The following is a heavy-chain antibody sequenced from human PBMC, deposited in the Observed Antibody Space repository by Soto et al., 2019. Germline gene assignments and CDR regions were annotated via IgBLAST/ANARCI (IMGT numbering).Heavy chain of an antibody. CDR1: GFTFSSYG. Sequence: ESGGGVVQPGRSLRLSCAASGFTFSSYGMHWVRQAPGKGLEWVAVISYDGSNKYYADSVKGRFTISRDNSKNTLYLQMNSLRAEDTAVYYCAKFDIWGQGTMVTVSS. V-gene: IGHV3-30*18. CDR3: AKFDI. J-gene: IGHJ3*02. CDR2: ISYDGSNK.